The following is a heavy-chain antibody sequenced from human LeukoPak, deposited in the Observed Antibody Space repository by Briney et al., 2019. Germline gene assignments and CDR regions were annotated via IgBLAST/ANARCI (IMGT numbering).Heavy chain of an antibody. D-gene: IGHD2-2*01. V-gene: IGHV4-39*01. Sequence: SETLSLTCTVSGGSITSSSYYWGWIRQPPGKGLEWIVSIYYSGSTYYNPSLKSRVTISVDTSKNQFSLKLSSVTAADTAVYYCARRPVVGPGAIDYWGQGNLVTVSS. CDR3: ARRPVVGPGAIDY. J-gene: IGHJ4*02. CDR2: IYYSGST. CDR1: GGSITSSSYY.